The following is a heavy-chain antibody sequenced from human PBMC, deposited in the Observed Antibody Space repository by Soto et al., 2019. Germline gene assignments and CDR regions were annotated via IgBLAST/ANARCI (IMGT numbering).Heavy chain of an antibody. CDR3: ARGVGWATIDY. CDR2: ISAYNGNT. CDR1: GYTFTSYG. V-gene: IGHV1-18*01. Sequence: QVQLVQSGAEVKKPGASVKVSWKASGYTFTSYGISWVRQAPGQGLEWMGWISAYNGNTNYAQKLQGRGTMTTDTSTRTASLALRRLRSDATPVSSCARGVGWATIDYWGPGTLVTVSS. J-gene: IGHJ4*02. D-gene: IGHD1-26*01.